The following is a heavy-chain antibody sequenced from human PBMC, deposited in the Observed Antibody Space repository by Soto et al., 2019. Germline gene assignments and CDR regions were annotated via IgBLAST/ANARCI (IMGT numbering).Heavy chain of an antibody. J-gene: IGHJ6*02. CDR3: AKQQGSGNPNYYYSMDV. V-gene: IGHV3-23*01. CDR1: GVTFSSYA. Sequence: EVQLLESGGGLVQPGGSLRLSCATSGVTFSSYAMSWVRQAPGKGLEWVSVISGSGGTTYYADAVKGRFTISRDNSKNTLYLQMNSLRAEDTAVYYCAKQQGSGNPNYYYSMDVWGQGTTVTVSS. CDR2: ISGSGGTT. D-gene: IGHD3-10*01.